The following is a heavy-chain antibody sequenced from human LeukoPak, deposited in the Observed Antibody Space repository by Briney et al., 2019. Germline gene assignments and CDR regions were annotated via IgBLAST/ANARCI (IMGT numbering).Heavy chain of an antibody. CDR1: GGSISSSSYY. D-gene: IGHD3-16*02. CDR3: AGLGADYDYVWGGYRAWFDY. CDR2: IYYSGST. V-gene: IGHV4-39*01. Sequence: SETLSLTCTVSGGSISSSSYYWGWIRQPPGKGLEWIGSIYYSGSTYYNPSLKSRVTISVDTSKNQFSLKLSSVTAADTAVYYCAGLGADYDYVWGGYRAWFDYWGQGTLVTVSS. J-gene: IGHJ4*02.